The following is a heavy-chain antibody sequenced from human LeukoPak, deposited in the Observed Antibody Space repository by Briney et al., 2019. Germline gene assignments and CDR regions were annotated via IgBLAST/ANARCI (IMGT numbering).Heavy chain of an antibody. CDR3: ARPNRTYYYGSGSYYIS. D-gene: IGHD3-10*01. J-gene: IGHJ4*02. Sequence: KSSETLSLTCAVYGGSFSGYYWSWIRQPPGKGLEWIGEINHTGSTTYQPSLKSRVTISVDTSKNQFSLKLSSVTAADTAVYYCARPNRTYYYGSGSYYISWGQGTLVTVSS. CDR1: GGSFSGYY. V-gene: IGHV4-34*01. CDR2: INHTGST.